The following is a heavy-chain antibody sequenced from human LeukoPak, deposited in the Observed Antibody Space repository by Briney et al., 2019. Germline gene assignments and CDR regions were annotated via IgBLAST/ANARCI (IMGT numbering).Heavy chain of an antibody. CDR2: IGIRGDT. CDR1: GFTFIDYD. J-gene: IGHJ4*02. D-gene: IGHD6-19*01. Sequence: GGSLRLSCAASGFTFIDYDMHWVRQVIGKGLEWVSAIGIRGDTHYSGSVKGRFTISRENAESSLYLQMNSLRAEDTAVYYCARGGIQVSGIDEFDYWGQGTLVTV. CDR3: ARGGIQVSGIDEFDY. V-gene: IGHV3-13*01.